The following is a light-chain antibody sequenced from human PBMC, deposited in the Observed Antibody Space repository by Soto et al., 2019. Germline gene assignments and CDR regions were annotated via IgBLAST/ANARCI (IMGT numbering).Light chain of an antibody. CDR3: QTYNSAPLT. Sequence: DIQMTQSPSSLSASVGDRVTITCRARQSISNYLNWYQLKPGKVPKLLIYAASTLKTGVPSRFSGSGSGTDFTLTISSLQPEDFGTYYCQTYNSAPLTFGGGTKVDNK. CDR2: AAS. CDR1: QSISNY. J-gene: IGKJ4*01. V-gene: IGKV1-39*01.